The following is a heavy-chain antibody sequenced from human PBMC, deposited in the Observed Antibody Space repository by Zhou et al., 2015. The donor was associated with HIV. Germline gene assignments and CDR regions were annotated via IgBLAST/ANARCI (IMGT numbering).Heavy chain of an antibody. CDR1: GYTFTTYD. J-gene: IGHJ6*02. CDR2: MNAGGGQT. Sequence: QVQLVQSGAEVKKPGASVKVSCEASGYTFTTYDINWMRQATGQRPEWMGWMNAGGGQTGYAQKFQGRVTMTRDTSISTAYMELSSLRSEDTAVYYCARAGDRNYYYYYGMDVWGQGTTVTVSS. V-gene: IGHV1-8*01. CDR3: ARAGDRNYYYYYGMDV. D-gene: IGHD7-27*01.